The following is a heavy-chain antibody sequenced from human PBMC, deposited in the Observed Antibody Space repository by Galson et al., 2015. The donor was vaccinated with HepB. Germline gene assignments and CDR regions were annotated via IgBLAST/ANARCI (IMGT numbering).Heavy chain of an antibody. CDR3: ARVADADYGDHSHFDY. V-gene: IGHV3-11*06. J-gene: IGHJ4*02. Sequence: SLRLSCAASGFTFSDYYMSWIRQAPGKGLEWLSYIRSSTTYTNYADSVKGRFTISRDNAKNSLFLQINSLRAEDTAVYYCARVADADYGDHSHFDYWGQGTLVTVSS. D-gene: IGHD4-17*01. CDR2: IRSSTTYT. CDR1: GFTFSDYY.